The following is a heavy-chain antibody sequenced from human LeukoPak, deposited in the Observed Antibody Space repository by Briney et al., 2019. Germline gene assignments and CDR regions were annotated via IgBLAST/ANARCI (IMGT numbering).Heavy chain of an antibody. CDR1: SGSINSGDYY. CDR2: IYSSGNT. Sequence: SQTLSLTCTVSSGSINSGDYYWSWIRQPAGKGLEWIGRIYSSGNTNYSPSLKSRVTISIDTSKNQFSLRLRSVTAADTAVYYCARVYRRDGYNFDGFDIWGQGTTVTVSS. J-gene: IGHJ3*02. CDR3: ARVYRRDGYNFDGFDI. D-gene: IGHD5-24*01. V-gene: IGHV4-61*02.